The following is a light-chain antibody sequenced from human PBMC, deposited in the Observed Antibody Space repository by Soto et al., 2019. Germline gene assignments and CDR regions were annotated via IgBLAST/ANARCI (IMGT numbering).Light chain of an antibody. CDR2: EGI. CDR3: CSYAGSSSVL. J-gene: IGLJ2*01. V-gene: IGLV2-23*01. Sequence: QSALTQAASVSGSPGQSITISCTGTSSDVGVSWYQQHPDKAPKLLIYEGIKRPSGISNRFSGSNSGNTASLAISGLQAEDEADYYCCSYAGSSSVLFGGGTKLTVL. CDR1: SSDVG.